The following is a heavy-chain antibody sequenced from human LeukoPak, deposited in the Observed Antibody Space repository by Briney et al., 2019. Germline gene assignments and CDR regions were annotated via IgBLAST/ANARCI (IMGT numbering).Heavy chain of an antibody. V-gene: IGHV1-2*02. Sequence: ASVKVSCKASGYTFTGYYMHWVRQAPGQGLEWMGWINPSSGGTNYAQKFQGRVTMTRDTSISTAYMELSRLRSDDTAVYYCARTTVTTSRGSYYYGMDVWGQGTTVTVSS. CDR2: INPSSGGT. CDR1: GYTFTGYY. CDR3: ARTTVTTSRGSYYYGMDV. J-gene: IGHJ6*02. D-gene: IGHD4-17*01.